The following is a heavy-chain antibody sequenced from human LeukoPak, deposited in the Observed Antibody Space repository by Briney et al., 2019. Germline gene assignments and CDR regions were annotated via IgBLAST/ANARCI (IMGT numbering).Heavy chain of an antibody. CDR2: IKSKTDGGTI. CDR3: TTESFRTYYYDSSGLY. J-gene: IGHJ4*02. V-gene: IGHV3-15*01. Sequence: GGSLRLSCAASGFTFSNAGMSWVRQAPGKGLEWGGRIKSKTDGGTIDYAAPVKGRFTISRDDSKNTLYLQMNSLKTEDTAVYYCTTESFRTYYYDSSGLYWGQGTLVTVSS. D-gene: IGHD3-22*01. CDR1: GFTFSNAG.